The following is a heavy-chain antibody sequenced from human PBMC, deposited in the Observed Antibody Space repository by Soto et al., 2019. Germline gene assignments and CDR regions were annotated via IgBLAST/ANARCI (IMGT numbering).Heavy chain of an antibody. Sequence: QVQLVQSGAEVKKPGSSVKVSCKASGGTFSRYAISWVRQAPGQGLEWMGGIIPIFGTANYAQKFQGRVKITADESTSTAYMELSSLRSEDTAVYYCARQGAALRDYYYGMDVWGQGTTVTVSS. CDR2: IIPIFGTA. V-gene: IGHV1-69*12. CDR3: ARQGAALRDYYYGMDV. J-gene: IGHJ6*02. CDR1: GGTFSRYA. D-gene: IGHD6-25*01.